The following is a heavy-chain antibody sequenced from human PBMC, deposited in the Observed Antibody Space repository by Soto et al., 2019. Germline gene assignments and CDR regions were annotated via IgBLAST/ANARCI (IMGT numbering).Heavy chain of an antibody. Sequence: QVQLQESGPRLVKPSATLSLTCTVAGGSITSSYWSWIRRPPGKGLEWIAYIYDTGISGYTPSTSYNPSLTSRLPMSVDTSKSQFSLKLTSVTAADTAVYYCARGEDAFFYYGLDVWGQGITVTVSS. CDR1: GGSITSSY. CDR2: IYDTGISGYTPST. CDR3: ARGEDAFFYYGLDV. V-gene: IGHV4-59*01. J-gene: IGHJ6*02.